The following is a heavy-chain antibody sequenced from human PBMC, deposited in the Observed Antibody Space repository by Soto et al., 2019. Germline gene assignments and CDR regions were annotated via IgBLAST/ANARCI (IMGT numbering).Heavy chain of an antibody. Sequence: SVKVSCKASGFTFTSSAMQWVRQARGQRLEWIGWIVVGSGNTNYAQKFQERVTITRDMSTSTAYMELSSLRAEDTAVYYCAKDGYCSGGSCYSGGGDYYGMDVWGQGTTVTVSS. V-gene: IGHV1-58*02. CDR1: GFTFTSSA. J-gene: IGHJ6*02. CDR2: IVVGSGNT. CDR3: AKDGYCSGGSCYSGGGDYYGMDV. D-gene: IGHD2-15*01.